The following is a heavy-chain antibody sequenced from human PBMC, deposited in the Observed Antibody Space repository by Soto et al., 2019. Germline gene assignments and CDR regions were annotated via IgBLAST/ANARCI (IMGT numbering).Heavy chain of an antibody. J-gene: IGHJ4*02. CDR2: IYWNDDQ. Sequence: QITLKDSGPALVKPTETLTLTCTFSGFSLSTSGAGVGWIRQPPGKALEWLALIYWNDDQTYNPSLKSRLTITKDTSKPQVVLKMTTMDPVDTATYYCTHRFGGWEALDYWGQGTLVTVSS. CDR3: THRFGGWEALDY. D-gene: IGHD6-19*01. CDR1: GFSLSTSGAG. V-gene: IGHV2-5*01.